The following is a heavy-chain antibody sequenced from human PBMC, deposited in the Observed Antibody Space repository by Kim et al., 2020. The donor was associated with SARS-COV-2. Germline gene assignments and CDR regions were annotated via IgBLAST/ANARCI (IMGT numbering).Heavy chain of an antibody. J-gene: IGHJ3*02. Sequence: SYIYYADSVKGRFTISIDNAKNSLYLQMNSLRAEDTAVYYCAREKGAFDIWGQGTMVTVSS. V-gene: IGHV3-21*01. CDR2: SYI. CDR3: AREKGAFDI.